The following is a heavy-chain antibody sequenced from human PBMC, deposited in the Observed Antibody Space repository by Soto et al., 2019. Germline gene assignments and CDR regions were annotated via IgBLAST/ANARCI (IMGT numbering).Heavy chain of an antibody. CDR3: ARSPQDGYFDY. CDR1: GYSISSSNW. CDR2: IYSSGST. V-gene: IGHV4-28*01. J-gene: IGHJ4*02. Sequence: QVQLQESGPGLVKPSDTLSLTCAVSGYSISSSNWWGWIRQPPGKGLEWIGYIYSSGSTYYNPSLKSRVTMSVDKSKSQFALELSSVTAVDTAVYYCARSPQDGYFDYWGQGTLVAVSS.